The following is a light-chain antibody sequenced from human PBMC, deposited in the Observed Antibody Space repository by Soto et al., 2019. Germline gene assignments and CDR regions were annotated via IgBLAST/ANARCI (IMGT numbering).Light chain of an antibody. Sequence: EIVLTQSPATLSLSPGERATLSCRASQSVRGYLAWYQQKPGQAPRLLSYDASFRVTGLPARFSGSGSGTDFTLTISSLEPEDFAVYYCQQRSDWPLTFGGGTKLQIK. J-gene: IGKJ4*01. CDR2: DAS. CDR1: QSVRGY. V-gene: IGKV3-11*01. CDR3: QQRSDWPLT.